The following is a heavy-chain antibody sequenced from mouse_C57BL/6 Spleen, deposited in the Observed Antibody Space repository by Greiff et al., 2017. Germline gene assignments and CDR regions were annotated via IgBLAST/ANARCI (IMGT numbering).Heavy chain of an antibody. J-gene: IGHJ4*01. CDR2: IYPGDGDT. CDR3: ARRGSYSLMDY. CDR1: GYAFSSSW. D-gene: IGHD2-10*01. V-gene: IGHV1-82*01. Sequence: QVQLQQSGPELVKPGASVKISCKASGYAFSSSWMNWVKQRPGKGLEWIGRIYPGDGDTNYNGKFKGKATLTADKSSSTAYMQLSSLTSEDSAVYFCARRGSYSLMDYWGQGTSGTVSS.